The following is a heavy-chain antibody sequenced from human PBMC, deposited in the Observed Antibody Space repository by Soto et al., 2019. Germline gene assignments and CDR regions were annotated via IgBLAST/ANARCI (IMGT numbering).Heavy chain of an antibody. V-gene: IGHV4-34*01. CDR3: ARGRPRWITMIVVYWFDP. CDR1: GGSFSGYY. D-gene: IGHD3-22*01. J-gene: IGHJ5*02. CDR2: INHSGST. Sequence: SETLSLTCAVYGGSFSGYYWSWIRQPPGKGLEWIGEINHSGSTNYNPSLKSRVTISVDTSKNQFSLKLSSVTAADTAVYYCARGRPRWITMIVVYWFDPWGQGTLVTVS.